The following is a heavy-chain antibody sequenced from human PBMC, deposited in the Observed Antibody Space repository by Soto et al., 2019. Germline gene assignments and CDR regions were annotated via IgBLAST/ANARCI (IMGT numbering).Heavy chain of an antibody. V-gene: IGHV3-33*01. D-gene: IGHD1-1*01. Sequence: QVQLVESGGAVVQPGRSLRLSCGASGFIFSEYGMHWVRQAPGKGLEWVAVIYYDGSNDHYSESVRGRFTISRDNSKNMLYLEMNRLRAEDTAIYYCARWWNDEEWVETMDAWGQGTTVTVSS. CDR2: IYYDGSND. J-gene: IGHJ6*01. CDR3: ARWWNDEEWVETMDA. CDR1: GFIFSEYG.